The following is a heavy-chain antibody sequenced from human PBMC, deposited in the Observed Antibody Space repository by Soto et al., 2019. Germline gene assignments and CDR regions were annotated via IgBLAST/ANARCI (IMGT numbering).Heavy chain of an antibody. CDR3: ARLWGWFVDY. J-gene: IGHJ4*02. Sequence: SETLSLTRTVSGGSISGYYWSWIRQSPGKGLEWIGYVHYTGSTNYNPSLKSRVTISVDTSKNHFSLKLTSVTAAETAVYYCARLWGWFVDYWGQGTLVTVS. CDR1: GGSISGYY. D-gene: IGHD3-10*01. V-gene: IGHV4-59*08. CDR2: VHYTGST.